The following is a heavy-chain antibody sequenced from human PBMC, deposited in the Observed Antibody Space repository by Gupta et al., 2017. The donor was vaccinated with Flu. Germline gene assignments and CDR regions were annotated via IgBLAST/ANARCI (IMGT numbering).Heavy chain of an antibody. CDR1: GSSLSNYG. J-gene: IGHJ6*02. D-gene: IGHD5-24*01. Sequence: QERVVESGGGVVQPGRPLRLSCAASGSSLSNYGMHWGRQAPGKGLEWVAVISHDGSNYYHTDSVKGRFTISRDNSKNTLYLQMSSLRTEDTAVYYCAKDWRWDNNNYGMNVWGQGTTVTVSS. CDR3: AKDWRWDNNNYGMNV. V-gene: IGHV3-30*18. CDR2: ISHDGSNY.